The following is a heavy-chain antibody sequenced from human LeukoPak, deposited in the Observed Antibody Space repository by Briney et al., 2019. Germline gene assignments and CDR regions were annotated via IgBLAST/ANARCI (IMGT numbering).Heavy chain of an antibody. D-gene: IGHD6-13*01. Sequence: GASLKISCKGSGYSFASQWIGWVRQMPGKGLEWMGINYPGDSDTTYSPSFQGQVTISADKSNSTAYLQWSSLRASDTAMYYCAKDQRGSSWPQRPYYFDYWGLGTLVTVSS. CDR2: NYPGDSDT. J-gene: IGHJ4*02. CDR1: GYSFASQW. CDR3: AKDQRGSSWPQRPYYFDY. V-gene: IGHV5-51*01.